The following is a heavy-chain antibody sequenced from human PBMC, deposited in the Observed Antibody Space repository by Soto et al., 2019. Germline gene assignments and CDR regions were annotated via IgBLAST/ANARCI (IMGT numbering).Heavy chain of an antibody. CDR3: ARVSSSVSDY. CDR2: IIPILGIA. Sequence: QVQLVQSGAEVKKPGSSVKVSCKASGGTFSSYTISWVRQAPGQGLEWMGRIIPILGIANYEQKFQGRVTITADKSTSTAYMELSSLRSEDTDVYYCARVSSSVSDYWGQGTLVTVSS. CDR1: GGTFSSYT. D-gene: IGHD3-22*01. J-gene: IGHJ4*02. V-gene: IGHV1-69*02.